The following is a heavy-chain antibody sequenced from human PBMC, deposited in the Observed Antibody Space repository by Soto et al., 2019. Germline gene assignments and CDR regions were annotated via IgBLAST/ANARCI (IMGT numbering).Heavy chain of an antibody. CDR1: GGTFSSCA. D-gene: IGHD6-13*01. CDR3: ARDGQQAPLDY. V-gene: IGHV1-69*13. CDR2: IIPIFGTA. J-gene: IGHJ4*02. Sequence: SVKVSCKXSGGTFSSCAISWVRQAPGQGLEWMGCIIPIFGTANYAQKFQGRVTITADESTSTAYMELSSLRSEDTAVYYCARDGQQAPLDYWGQGTLVPVSS.